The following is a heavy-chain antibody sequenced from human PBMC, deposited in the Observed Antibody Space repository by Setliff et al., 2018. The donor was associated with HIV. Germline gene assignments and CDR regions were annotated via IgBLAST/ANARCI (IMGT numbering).Heavy chain of an antibody. CDR2: IYHSGST. CDR3: ASTSRRLGDSSGNEGAFDI. D-gene: IGHD3-22*01. CDR1: GYSINTAYY. J-gene: IGHJ3*02. V-gene: IGHV4-38-2*01. Sequence: PSETLSLTCPVSGYSINTAYYWGWIRQPPGKGLEWIGSIYHSGSTYYNPSLKSRVTISVDTSKNQFSLKLSSVTAADTAVYYCASTSRRLGDSSGNEGAFDIWGQGTMVTVSS.